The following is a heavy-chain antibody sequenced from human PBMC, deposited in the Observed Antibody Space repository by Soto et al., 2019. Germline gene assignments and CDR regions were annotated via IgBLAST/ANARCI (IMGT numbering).Heavy chain of an antibody. D-gene: IGHD6-19*01. Sequence: LSETLSLTCTVSGGSMNTYYWGWFRQPPGKGLEWIGYIYYSGTTTYSPSLKSRVTIAVDTSKNQFSLKLSSVTAADTAVYYCAILSGWYAPRWFDPWGQGTLVTVSS. CDR2: IYYSGTT. CDR3: AILSGWYAPRWFDP. CDR1: GGSMNTYY. J-gene: IGHJ5*02. V-gene: IGHV4-59*12.